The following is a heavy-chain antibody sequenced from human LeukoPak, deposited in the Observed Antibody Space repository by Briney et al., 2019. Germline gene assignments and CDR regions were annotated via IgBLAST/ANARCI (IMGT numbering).Heavy chain of an antibody. J-gene: IGHJ4*02. D-gene: IGHD1-26*01. CDR3: ARDRPYFGSYLGRVDY. Sequence: ASVKVSCKASGYTFTSYGISWVRQAPGQGLEWMGWISAYNGNTNYAQKLQGRVTMTTDPSTNTAYMELRSLRSDDTAMYYCARDRPYFGSYLGRVDYWGQGSLVIVSS. CDR1: GYTFTSYG. V-gene: IGHV1-18*01. CDR2: ISAYNGNT.